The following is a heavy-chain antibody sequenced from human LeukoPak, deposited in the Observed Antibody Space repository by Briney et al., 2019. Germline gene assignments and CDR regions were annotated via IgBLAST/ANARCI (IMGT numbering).Heavy chain of an antibody. CDR2: IKQDGSEK. CDR1: GFTFSSYW. D-gene: IGHD1-26*01. J-gene: IGHJ4*02. CDR3: ARDRSGSYASSGY. Sequence: PGGSLRLSCAASGFTFSSYWMSWVRQAPGKGLEWVANIKQDGSEKYYVDSVKGRFTISRDNAKNSLYLQMNSLRAEDTAVYYCARDRSGSYASSGYWGQGTLVTVSS. V-gene: IGHV3-7*03.